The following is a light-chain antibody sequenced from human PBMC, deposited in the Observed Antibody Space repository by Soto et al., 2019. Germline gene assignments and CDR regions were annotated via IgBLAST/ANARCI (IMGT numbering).Light chain of an antibody. CDR2: GAS. CDR1: QNIIKY. V-gene: IGKV1-39*01. Sequence: DIQMTQSPSSLSASVGDRVTITCRTSQNIIKYLNWYQQKPGKAHKFLIYGASTLQTGVPSRFSGGGSGTYFTLTISSLQPEDFATYYCQQTYTTPYTFGQGTKLDIK. CDR3: QQTYTTPYT. J-gene: IGKJ2*01.